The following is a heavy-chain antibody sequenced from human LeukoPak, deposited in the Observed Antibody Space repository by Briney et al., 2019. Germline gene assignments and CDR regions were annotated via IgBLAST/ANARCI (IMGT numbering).Heavy chain of an antibody. D-gene: IGHD3-22*01. CDR1: GYTFTGYY. V-gene: IGHV1-2*06. CDR2: INPNSGGT. CDR3: ARGRNSVYYFNVVAPYYFDY. Sequence: ASVKVSCKASGYTFTGYYMHWVRQPPGQGREWMGRINPNSGGTNYAQKFQGRVTMTRDTSINTAYMDLSRLRSDDTAVYYCARGRNSVYYFNVVAPYYFDYWGQGTLVTVSS. J-gene: IGHJ4*02.